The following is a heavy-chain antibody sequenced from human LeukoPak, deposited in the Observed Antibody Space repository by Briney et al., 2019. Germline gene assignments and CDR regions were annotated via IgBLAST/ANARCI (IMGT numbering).Heavy chain of an antibody. J-gene: IGHJ4*02. V-gene: IGHV4-39*01. CDR3: ATWNRITVGGTGGFDY. CDR1: GGSVSSSSWC. CDR2: VRSSGPT. Sequence: SETLSLSCTVSGGSVSSSSWCWGWIRQPPGKGLELTGFVRSSGPTQYNPSLKSRVTISVDTSKNQFSLKLSSVTAADTAVYYCATWNRITVGGTGGFDYWGQGALVTVSS. D-gene: IGHD6-19*01.